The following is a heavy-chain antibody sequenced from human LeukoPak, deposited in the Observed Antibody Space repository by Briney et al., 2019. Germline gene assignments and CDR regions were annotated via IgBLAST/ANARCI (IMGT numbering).Heavy chain of an antibody. D-gene: IGHD6-13*01. CDR3: ARRIAAAAAPYYFDY. CDR2: INSDGSST. J-gene: IGHJ4*02. CDR1: GFTFSSYW. Sequence: GGSLRLSCAASGFTFSSYWMYWVRQAPGKGLLWVSRINSDGSSTSYADSVKGRFTISRDNAKNTLYLQMNSLRAEDTAVYYCARRIAAAAAPYYFDYWGQGTLVTVSS. V-gene: IGHV3-74*01.